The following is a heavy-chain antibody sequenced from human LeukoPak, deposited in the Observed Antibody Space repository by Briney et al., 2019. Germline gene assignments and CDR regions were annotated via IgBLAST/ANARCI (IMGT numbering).Heavy chain of an antibody. V-gene: IGHV1-8*01. CDR3: ARESMSYSSGWYPSYYYYYYGMDV. Sequence: ASVKVSCKASGYTFTSYDINWVRQATGQGLEWMGWMNPNSGNTGYAQKFPGRVTMTRNTSISTAYMELSSLRSEDTAVYYCARESMSYSSGWYPSYYYYYYGMDVWGQGTTVTVSS. D-gene: IGHD6-19*01. J-gene: IGHJ6*02. CDR2: MNPNSGNT. CDR1: GYTFTSYD.